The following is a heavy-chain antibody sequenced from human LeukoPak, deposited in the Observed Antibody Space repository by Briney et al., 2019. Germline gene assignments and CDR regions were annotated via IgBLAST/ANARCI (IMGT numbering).Heavy chain of an antibody. Sequence: SKTLSLTCAVYGGSFSGYYWSWIRQPPGKGLEWIGEINHSGSTNYNPSLKSRVTISVDTSKNQFSLKLSSVTAADTAVYYCARMVRSSSWFYTNWFDPWGQGTLVTVSS. CDR3: ARMVRSSSWFYTNWFDP. V-gene: IGHV4-34*01. D-gene: IGHD6-13*01. CDR1: GGSFSGYY. CDR2: INHSGST. J-gene: IGHJ5*02.